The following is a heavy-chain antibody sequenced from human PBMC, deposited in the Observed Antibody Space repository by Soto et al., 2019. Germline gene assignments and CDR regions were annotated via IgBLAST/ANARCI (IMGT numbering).Heavy chain of an antibody. CDR2: ISGSGGST. CDR1: GFTLSSYA. J-gene: IGHJ4*02. D-gene: IGHD2-2*02. V-gene: IGHV3-23*01. CDR3: AKFAKKGYCSSTSCYINY. Sequence: GGSLRLSCAASGFTLSSYAMHWVRQAPGKGLEWVSAISGSGGSTYYADSVKGRFTISRDNSKNTLYLQMNSLRAEDTAVYYCAKFAKKGYCSSTSCYINYWGQGTLVTVSS.